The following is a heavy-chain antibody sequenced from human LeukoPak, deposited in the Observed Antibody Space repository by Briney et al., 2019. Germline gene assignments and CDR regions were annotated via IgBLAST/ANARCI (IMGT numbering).Heavy chain of an antibody. CDR1: GGSISSYY. Sequence: SETLSLTCTVSGGSISSYYWSWIRQPPGKGLEWIGYNYYSGSTNYNPSLKSRVTISVDTSKNQFSLKLSSVTAADTAVYYCARDRRGVGALDIWGQGTMVTVSS. CDR3: ARDRRGVGALDI. J-gene: IGHJ3*02. V-gene: IGHV4-59*01. CDR2: NYYSGST.